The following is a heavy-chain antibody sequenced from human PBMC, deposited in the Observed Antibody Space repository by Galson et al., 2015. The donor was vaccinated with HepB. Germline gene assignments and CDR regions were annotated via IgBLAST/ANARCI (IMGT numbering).Heavy chain of an antibody. Sequence: SVKVSCKASGYTFTSYGISWVRQAPGQGLEWMGWISAYNGNTNYAQKLQGRVTMTTDTSTSTAYMELRSLRSDDTAVYYCARERIDSSGYYYPDYWGQGTLVTVSS. D-gene: IGHD3-22*01. CDR3: ARERIDSSGYYYPDY. J-gene: IGHJ4*02. CDR2: ISAYNGNT. CDR1: GYTFTSYG. V-gene: IGHV1-18*01.